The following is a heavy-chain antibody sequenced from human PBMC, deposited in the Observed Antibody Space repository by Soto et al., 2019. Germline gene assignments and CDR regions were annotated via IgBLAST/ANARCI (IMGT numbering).Heavy chain of an antibody. CDR1: GGTFSSYA. CDR2: IIPIFGTA. D-gene: IGHD5-12*01. CDR3: AREHGDGYNSNWLDP. Sequence: ASVKISCKASGGTFSSYAISWVRQAPGQGLEWMGGIIPIFGTANYAQKFQGRVTITADESTSTAYMELSSLRSEDTAVYYCAREHGDGYNSNWLDPWGQGTLVTVSS. J-gene: IGHJ5*02. V-gene: IGHV1-69*13.